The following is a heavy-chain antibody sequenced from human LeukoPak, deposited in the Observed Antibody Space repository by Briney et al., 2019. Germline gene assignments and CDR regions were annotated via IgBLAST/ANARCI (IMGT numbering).Heavy chain of an antibody. V-gene: IGHV1-8*01. J-gene: IGHJ6*02. Sequence: ASVKVSCKASGYTFTSYDINWVRQATGQGLEWMGWMNPNSGNTGYAQKFQGRVTMTRNTSISTAYMELSSLRSEDTAVYYCARGPEYKVSCRSGMGVWGQGTTVTVSS. CDR2: MNPNSGNT. CDR3: ARGPEYKVSCRSGMGV. CDR1: GYTFTSYD. D-gene: IGHD2-2*01.